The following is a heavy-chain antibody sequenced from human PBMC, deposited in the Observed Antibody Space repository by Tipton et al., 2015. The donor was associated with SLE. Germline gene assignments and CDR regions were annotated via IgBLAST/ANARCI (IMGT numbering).Heavy chain of an antibody. D-gene: IGHD1-26*01. J-gene: IGHJ6*02. CDR3: AKDSEGGGPEAYYYGMDV. V-gene: IGHV3-33*06. Sequence: SLRLSCAASGFTFSSYGMHWVRQAPGKGLEWVAVIWYDGSNKYYADSVKGRFTISRDNSKNTLYLQMNSLRAEDTAVYYCAKDSEGGGPEAYYYGMDVWGQGTTVTVSS. CDR1: GFTFSSYG. CDR2: IWYDGSNK.